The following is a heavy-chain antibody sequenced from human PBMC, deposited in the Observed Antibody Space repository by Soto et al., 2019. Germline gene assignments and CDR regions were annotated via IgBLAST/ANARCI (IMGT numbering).Heavy chain of an antibody. D-gene: IGHD6-13*01. CDR2: ISGSGGST. J-gene: IGHJ4*02. Sequence: GGSLRLSCAASGFTFSSYAMSWVRQAPGQGLEWVSAISGSGGSTYYADSVKGRFTISRDNSKNTLYLQMNSLRAEDTAVYYCAKDPGYSSSWYYFDYWGQGTLVTVSS. CDR3: AKDPGYSSSWYYFDY. V-gene: IGHV3-23*01. CDR1: GFTFSSYA.